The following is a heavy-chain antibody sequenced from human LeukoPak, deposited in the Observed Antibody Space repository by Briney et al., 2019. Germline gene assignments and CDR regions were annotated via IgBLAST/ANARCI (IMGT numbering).Heavy chain of an antibody. D-gene: IGHD2-15*01. V-gene: IGHV4-31*03. J-gene: IGHJ4*02. CDR3: ARENRSGPDY. Sequence: SETLSLTCTVSGGSISRGGYYWSWIRQHPGKGLEWIGYIYYSGSTYYNPSLKSRVTISVDTSKNQFSLKLSSVTAADTAVYYCARENRSGPDYWGQGTLVTVSS. CDR2: IYYSGST. CDR1: GGSISRGGYY.